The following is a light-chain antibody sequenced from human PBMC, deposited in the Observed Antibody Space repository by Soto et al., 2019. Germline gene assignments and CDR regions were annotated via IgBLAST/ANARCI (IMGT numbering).Light chain of an antibody. CDR3: SSYTSSNTGV. J-gene: IGLJ1*01. Sequence: QSALTQPASVSGSPGQSITISCTGTSSDVGGYNYVSWYQQHPGKAPKLMIYYVSNRPSGVSNRFSGSKSGNTASLTISGLQAEDEADYYCSSYTSSNTGVFGTGTKLTVL. V-gene: IGLV2-14*01. CDR1: SSDVGGYNY. CDR2: YVS.